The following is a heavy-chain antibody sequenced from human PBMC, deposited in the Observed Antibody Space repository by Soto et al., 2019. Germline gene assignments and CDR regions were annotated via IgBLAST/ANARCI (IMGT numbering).Heavy chain of an antibody. V-gene: IGHV4-59*01. D-gene: IGHD4-17*01. Sequence: NPSETLSLTCTVSGGPISSYYWSWIRQLPGKGLEWIGYIYNSGSTNYNPSLKSRVTISVDTSKNQFSLKLSSVTAADTAVYYCAYGDSRGPFDSWGQGTLVTVSS. CDR2: IYNSGST. CDR1: GGPISSYY. J-gene: IGHJ4*02. CDR3: AYGDSRGPFDS.